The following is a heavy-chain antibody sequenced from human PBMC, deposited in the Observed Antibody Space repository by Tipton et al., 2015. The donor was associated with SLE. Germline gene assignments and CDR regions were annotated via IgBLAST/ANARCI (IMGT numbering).Heavy chain of an antibody. CDR1: GGSFRGYY. J-gene: IGHJ4*02. D-gene: IGHD2-15*01. Sequence: TLSLTCAVYGGSFRGYYWSWIRQPAGKGLEWIGRIYSSGSTNYNPSFKSRVTISIDTAKNQFSLSLSSVTAADTAVYYCARGLALGYWGQGTLVTVSS. V-gene: IGHV4-59*10. CDR3: ARGLALGY. CDR2: IYSSGST.